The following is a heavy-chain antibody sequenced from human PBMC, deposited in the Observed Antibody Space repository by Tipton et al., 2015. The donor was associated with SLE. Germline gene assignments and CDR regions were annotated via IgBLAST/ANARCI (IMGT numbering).Heavy chain of an antibody. J-gene: IGHJ3*02. D-gene: IGHD2-8*02. CDR1: GGSISSNTW. Sequence: TLSLTCTVSGGSISSNTWWNWVRKPPGMGLEWIGEIHHRGTTNYNPSLKSRVTISLDTSRNHFSLKLTSVTAADTAVYFCARDRDIVLEPVPITPASDIWAQGTTVTVSS. CDR3: ARDRDIVLEPVPITPASDI. V-gene: IGHV4-4*01. CDR2: IHHRGTT.